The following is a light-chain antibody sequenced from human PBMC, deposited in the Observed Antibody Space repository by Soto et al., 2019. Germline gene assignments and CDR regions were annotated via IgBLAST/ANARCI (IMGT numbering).Light chain of an antibody. V-gene: IGKV1-5*03. Sequence: DIQMTQSPSTLSASVGDRVTITCRASQSIDSWLAWYQQKPGKAPKLLIYKASNLESGVPSRFSGSGSGTEFTLTISSLQPDDFATYYCQQYNSFSMYTLGQGTKLEIK. CDR1: QSIDSW. CDR2: KAS. CDR3: QQYNSFSMYT. J-gene: IGKJ2*01.